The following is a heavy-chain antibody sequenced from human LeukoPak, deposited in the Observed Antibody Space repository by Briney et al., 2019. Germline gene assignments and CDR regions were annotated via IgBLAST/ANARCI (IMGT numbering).Heavy chain of an antibody. J-gene: IGHJ2*01. CDR2: IVVGSGNT. CDR1: GFTFTRSA. Sequence: ASVKVSCKASGFTFTRSAMQWVRQARGQRLEWIGWIVVGSGNTNYAQKFQERVTITRYMSTSTAYMELSSLRSEDTAVYYCAALNWNDSFWYFDLWGRGTLVTVSS. D-gene: IGHD1-1*01. V-gene: IGHV1-58*02. CDR3: AALNWNDSFWYFDL.